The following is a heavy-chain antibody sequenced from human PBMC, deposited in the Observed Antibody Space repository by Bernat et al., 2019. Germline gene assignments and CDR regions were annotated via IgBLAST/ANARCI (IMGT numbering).Heavy chain of an antibody. J-gene: IGHJ4*02. Sequence: EVQLVESGGGLVQPGGSLRLSCVASGFTFSDSWMTWVRQAPGKGLEWVAIIQEDGSEKYYVDSVKGRFTISRDSAKNSLYLQMISLRADDTAVYYCARGLSAMGNWGQGTLVTVSS. D-gene: IGHD2-2*01. CDR2: IQEDGSEK. V-gene: IGHV3-7*03. CDR3: ARGLSAMGN. CDR1: GFTFSDSW.